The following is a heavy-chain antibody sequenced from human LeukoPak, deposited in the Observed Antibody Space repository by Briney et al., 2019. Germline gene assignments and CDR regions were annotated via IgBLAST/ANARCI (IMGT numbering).Heavy chain of an antibody. J-gene: IGHJ4*02. CDR2: INPDGGST. CDR3: ARDKLQWHSPVDN. D-gene: IGHD6-19*01. Sequence: ASVKVSCKASGYTFSGYYMHWVRQAPGQGLEWMGIINPDGGSTSYAQKFQGRVTMTRDMSTSTVYMELSSLRSEDTAVYYCARDKLQWHSPVDNWGQGTLVTVSS. CDR1: GYTFSGYY. V-gene: IGHV1-46*01.